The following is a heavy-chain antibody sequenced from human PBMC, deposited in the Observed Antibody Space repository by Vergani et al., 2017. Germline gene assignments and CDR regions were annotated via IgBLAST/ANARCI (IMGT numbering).Heavy chain of an antibody. D-gene: IGHD2-15*01. Sequence: EVQLLESGGGLVQPGGSPRLSCAASGFPLYNYAMSWFRQAPGKGLEWFPGIGGSVGKPYFHAPVRGRFTISRDNSRATVSLQMNSLRAEETAVYYCATGGYCSGGRCYRHFEFWGQGTLVTVSS. V-gene: IGHV3-23*01. CDR3: ATGGYCSGGRCYRHFEF. CDR2: IGGSVGKP. CDR1: GFPLYNYA. J-gene: IGHJ4*02.